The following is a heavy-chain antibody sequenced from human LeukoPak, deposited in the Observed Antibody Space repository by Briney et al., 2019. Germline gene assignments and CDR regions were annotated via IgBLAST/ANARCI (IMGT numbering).Heavy chain of an antibody. V-gene: IGHV3-53*01. CDR3: ARDLRALRLGELSPAFDI. CDR1: GFTVSSNY. Sequence: PGGSLRLSCAASGFTVSSNYMNWVRQAPGKGLEWVSIIYTGGSTNYADSVKGRFTISRDNSKNTLYLQMNSLRAEDTAVYYCARDLRALRLGELSPAFDIWGQGTMVTVSS. J-gene: IGHJ3*02. D-gene: IGHD3-16*02. CDR2: IYTGGST.